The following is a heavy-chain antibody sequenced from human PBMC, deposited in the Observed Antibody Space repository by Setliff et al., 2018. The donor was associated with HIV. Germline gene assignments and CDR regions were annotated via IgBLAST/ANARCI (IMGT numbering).Heavy chain of an antibody. CDR1: GYTFTNYA. D-gene: IGHD3-16*01. Sequence: ASVKVSCKASGYTFTNYAINWVRQAPGQGLEWMGWINTNTGNPTYAQGFTGRFVFSLDTSVSTTYLQISSLKAEDTAVYYCARDSPLAFDYWGQGTMVTSPQ. CDR2: INTNTGNP. J-gene: IGHJ4*02. CDR3: ARDSPLAFDY. V-gene: IGHV7-4-1*02.